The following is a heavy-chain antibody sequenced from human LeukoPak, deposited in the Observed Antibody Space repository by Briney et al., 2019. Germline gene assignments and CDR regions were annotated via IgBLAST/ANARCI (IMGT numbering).Heavy chain of an antibody. CDR2: IHYSGNT. J-gene: IGHJ5*02. D-gene: IGHD3-3*01. Sequence: SETLSLTCNVSGGSISSGGYYWSWIRQPPGKGLEWIGYIHYSGNTYYNPSLKSRVTISVDTSKNQFSLKLSSVTAADTAVYSCARVSPHDEGRPDPWGQGTLVTVS. CDR3: ARVSPHDEGRPDP. V-gene: IGHV4-30-4*01. CDR1: GGSISSGGYY.